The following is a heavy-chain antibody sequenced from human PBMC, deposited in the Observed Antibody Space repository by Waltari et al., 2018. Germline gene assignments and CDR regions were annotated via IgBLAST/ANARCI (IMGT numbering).Heavy chain of an antibody. CDR3: ARDSSSSGWAFDY. J-gene: IGHJ4*02. D-gene: IGHD6-19*01. V-gene: IGHV1-3*01. Sequence: QVQLVQSGAEVKKPGASVKVSCKASGYTFTSYAMHWVRQAPGQRLEWMGWINAGNGNTKYSQKFQGRVTITRDTSASTAYMELSSLRSEDTAVYYCARDSSSSGWAFDYWGQGTLVTVSS. CDR2: INAGNGNT. CDR1: GYTFTSYA.